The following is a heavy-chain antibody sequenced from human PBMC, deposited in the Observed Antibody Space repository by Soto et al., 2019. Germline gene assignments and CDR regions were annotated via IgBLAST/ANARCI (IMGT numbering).Heavy chain of an antibody. D-gene: IGHD3-22*01. V-gene: IGHV4-59*01. Sequence: QLQESGPGLVKPSETLSLTCIVSGGSIGTYFWTWIRQPPGKGLQWIGSISYNGDANYNPSLTSRLTISIDTSKNHFSLKLTSVTAADTAVYYCARGGYYFDTTEWDYWGQGTLVTVSS. CDR1: GGSIGTYF. CDR3: ARGGYYFDTTEWDY. CDR2: ISYNGDA. J-gene: IGHJ4*02.